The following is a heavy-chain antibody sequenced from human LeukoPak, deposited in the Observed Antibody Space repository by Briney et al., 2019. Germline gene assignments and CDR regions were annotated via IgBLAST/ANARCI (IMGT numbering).Heavy chain of an antibody. CDR1: GFPLNSYS. CDR2: ICRWDIYI. CDR3: TRGGYSSGWYMSYY. D-gene: IGHD6-19*01. Sequence: GVSLTLFCGPSGFPLNSYSKQCLRQARGEGLEGVLYICRWDIYILYAHCEKRLFTISRDNAKNSLYLQMNSLKAEDTAVYYCTRGGYSSGWYMSYYWGKGTLVTVSS. V-gene: IGHV3-21*01. J-gene: IGHJ4*02.